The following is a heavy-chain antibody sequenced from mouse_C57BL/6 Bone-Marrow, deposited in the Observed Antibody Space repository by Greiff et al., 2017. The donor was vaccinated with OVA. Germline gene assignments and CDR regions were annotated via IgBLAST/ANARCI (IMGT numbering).Heavy chain of an antibody. J-gene: IGHJ3*01. CDR1: GYTFTSYG. V-gene: IGHV1-81*01. D-gene: IGHD4-1*01. CDR3: ARRVTGTSWFAY. CDR2: IYPRSGNT. Sequence: QVQLQQSGAELARPGASVKLSCKASGYTFTSYGISWVKQSTGQGLEWIGEIYPRSGNTYYNEKFKGKATLTADKSSSTAYMELRSLTSEDSAVYFSARRVTGTSWFAYWGQGTLVTVSA.